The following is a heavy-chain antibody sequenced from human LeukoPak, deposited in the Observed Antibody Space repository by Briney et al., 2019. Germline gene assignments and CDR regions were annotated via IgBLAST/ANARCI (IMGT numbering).Heavy chain of an antibody. CDR1: GFTFSDYA. J-gene: IGHJ4*02. V-gene: IGHV3-23*01. CDR3: VKGSSSSRPYYFDY. Sequence: PGGSLRLSCAASGFTFSDYAMSWVREAPGKGLDWFSAITDSGGDTYHADSVKGRFTISRENSKNTLSLQMNSLRVEDTAVYYCVKGSSSSRPYYFDYWGQGTLVTVSS. D-gene: IGHD3-3*01. CDR2: ITDSGGDT.